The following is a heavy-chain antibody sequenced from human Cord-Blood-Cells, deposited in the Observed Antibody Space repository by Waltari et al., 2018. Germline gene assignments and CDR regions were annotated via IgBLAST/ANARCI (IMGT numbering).Heavy chain of an antibody. V-gene: IGHV1-8*01. J-gene: IGHJ5*02. D-gene: IGHD3-10*01. Sequence: QVQLMQSAAEVKKPGVPVRVSCKASGYTFTSYHHNRVRQAAGQGLEWMGWMNPNSGNTGYAQKFQGRVTMTRNTSISTAYMELSSLRSEDTAVYYCARATYYYGSGSYNWFDPWGQGTLVTVSS. CDR3: ARATYYYGSGSYNWFDP. CDR1: GYTFTSYH. CDR2: MNPNSGNT.